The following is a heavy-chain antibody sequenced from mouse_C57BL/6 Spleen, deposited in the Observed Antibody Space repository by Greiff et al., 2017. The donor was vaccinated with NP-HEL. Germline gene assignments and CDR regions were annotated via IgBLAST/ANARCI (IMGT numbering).Heavy chain of an antibody. Sequence: QVQLQQPGAELVKPGASVKLSCKASGYTFTSYWMHWVKQRPGQGLEWIGMIHPNSGSTNYNEKFKSTATLTVDKSSSTAYMQLSSLTSEDSAVYYCAREGRYGSSDVFDYWGQGTTLTVSS. CDR2: IHPNSGST. V-gene: IGHV1-64*01. CDR1: GYTFTSYW. D-gene: IGHD1-1*01. J-gene: IGHJ2*01. CDR3: AREGRYGSSDVFDY.